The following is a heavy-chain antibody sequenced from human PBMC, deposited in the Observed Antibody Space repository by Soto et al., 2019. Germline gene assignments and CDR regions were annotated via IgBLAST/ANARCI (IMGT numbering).Heavy chain of an antibody. CDR2: INAGNGNT. CDR1: GNTFTSYA. D-gene: IGHD6-19*01. V-gene: IGHV1-3*01. CDR3: ARGVGSGWYPDNYYGMDV. J-gene: IGHJ6*02. Sequence: GASVKVSCKASGNTFTSYAIHWVRQAPGQRLEWMGWINAGNGNTKYSQKLQGRATISRDTSARTAYMELSSLRYGDTAVYYCARGVGSGWYPDNYYGMDVWGQGTTVTV.